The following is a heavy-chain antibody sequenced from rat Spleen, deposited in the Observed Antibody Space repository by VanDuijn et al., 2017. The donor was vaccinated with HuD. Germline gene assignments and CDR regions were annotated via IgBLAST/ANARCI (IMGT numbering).Heavy chain of an antibody. J-gene: IGHJ2*01. D-gene: IGHD1-11*01. CDR3: TTGTTEGIPYYFDY. Sequence: EVQLVESGGGLVQPGRSMKLSCAASGFTFSNYGMAWVRQTPTEGLEWVASITNSGGSTYYRDSVKGRFTISRDNAKSTLYLQMDSLRSEDTATYYCTTGTTEGIPYYFDYWGQGVMVTVSS. CDR2: ITNSGGST. CDR1: GFTFSNYG. V-gene: IGHV5-27*01.